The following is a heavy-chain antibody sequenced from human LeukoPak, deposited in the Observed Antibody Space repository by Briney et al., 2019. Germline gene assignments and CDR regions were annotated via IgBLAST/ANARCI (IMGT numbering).Heavy chain of an antibody. CDR1: GFTFSSYG. CDR2: ISYDGSNK. D-gene: IGHD3-9*01. J-gene: IGHJ4*02. Sequence: GGSLRLSCAASGFTFSSYGMHWVRQAPGKGLEWVAVISYDGSNKYYADSVKGRFTISRDNSKNTLYLQMNSLRAEDTAAYYCAKDTDYDILTGSINYWGQGTLVTVSS. CDR3: AKDTDYDILTGSINY. V-gene: IGHV3-30*18.